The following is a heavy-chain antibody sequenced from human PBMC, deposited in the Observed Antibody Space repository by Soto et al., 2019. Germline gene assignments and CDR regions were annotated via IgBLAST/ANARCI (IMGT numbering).Heavy chain of an antibody. D-gene: IGHD5-18*01. CDR1: GYTFSSYG. CDR3: ARVGYSYDHDY. CDR2: ISAYNGNT. J-gene: IGHJ4*02. Sequence: ASVKVSFQASGYTFSSYGISWGGQAPGQGLEWMGWISAYNGNTNYAQKLQGRVTMTTDTSTSTAYMELRSLRSDDTAVYYCARVGYSYDHDYWGQGTLVTVSS. V-gene: IGHV1-18*01.